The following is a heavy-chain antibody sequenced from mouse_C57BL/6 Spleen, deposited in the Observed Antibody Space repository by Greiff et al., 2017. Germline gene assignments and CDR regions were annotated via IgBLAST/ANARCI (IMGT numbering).Heavy chain of an antibody. CDR1: GYTFTSYW. J-gene: IGHJ2*01. Sequence: QVQLQQPGAELVMPGASVKLSCKASGYTFTSYWMHWVKQRPGQGLEWIGEIDPSDSYTKYNQKFKGKSTLTVDKSSSTAYMQLSSLTSEDSAVYYCARRENDGYYGDYWGQGTTLTVSS. CDR3: ARRENDGYYGDY. CDR2: IDPSDSYT. V-gene: IGHV1-69*01. D-gene: IGHD2-3*01.